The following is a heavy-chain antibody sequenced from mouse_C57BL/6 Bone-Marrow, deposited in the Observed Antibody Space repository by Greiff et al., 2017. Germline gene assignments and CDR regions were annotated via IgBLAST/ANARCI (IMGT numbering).Heavy chain of an antibody. CDR3: ARWSPFAY. V-gene: IGHV5-17*01. D-gene: IGHD1-1*02. Sequence: EVKLMESGGGLVKPGGSLKLSCAASGFTFSDYGMHWVRQAPERGLEWVAYISSGSSTIYYADTVKGRFTLSRDNAKNTLFLQMTSLRSEDTAMYYCARWSPFAYWGQGTLVTVSA. CDR1: GFTFSDYG. J-gene: IGHJ3*01. CDR2: ISSGSSTI.